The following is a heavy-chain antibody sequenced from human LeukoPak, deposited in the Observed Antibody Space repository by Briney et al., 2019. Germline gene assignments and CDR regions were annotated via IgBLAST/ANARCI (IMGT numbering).Heavy chain of an antibody. J-gene: IGHJ4*02. Sequence: ASVKVSCKASGYTFTSYDINWVRQATGQGLEWMGWMNPNSGNTGYAQKFQGGVTMTRNTSISTAYMELSSLRSEDTAVYYCARELIAVAGRGIDYWGQGTLVTVSS. V-gene: IGHV1-8*01. CDR2: MNPNSGNT. D-gene: IGHD6-19*01. CDR1: GYTFTSYD. CDR3: ARELIAVAGRGIDY.